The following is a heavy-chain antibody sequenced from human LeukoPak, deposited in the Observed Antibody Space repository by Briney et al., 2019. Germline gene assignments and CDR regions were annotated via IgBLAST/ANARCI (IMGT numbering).Heavy chain of an antibody. CDR2: ISSSSSYI. Sequence: GGSLRLSCAASGFTFSAYDMNWVRQAPGKGLEWVSSISSSSSYIYYADSVKGRFTISRDNAKNSLYLQMNSLRAEDTAVYYCAKVGYSGYDLDSWGQGTLVTVSS. D-gene: IGHD5-12*01. J-gene: IGHJ4*02. CDR1: GFTFSAYD. V-gene: IGHV3-21*01. CDR3: AKVGYSGYDLDS.